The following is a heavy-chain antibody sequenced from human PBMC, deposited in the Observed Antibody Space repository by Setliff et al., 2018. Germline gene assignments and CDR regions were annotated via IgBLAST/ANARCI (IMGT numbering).Heavy chain of an antibody. CDR3: ARISPSYCSKSGCYAAEGY. V-gene: IGHV1-2*02. D-gene: IGHD2-2*01. CDR1: GGAFSSYA. CDR2: INPDSGDT. Sequence: ASVKVSCKASGGAFSSYALSWVRQAPGQGLEWLGWINPDSGDTNFAQKFQGRVTMTRDTSITTAYMELHSLRSDDTAVYFCARISPSYCSKSGCYAAEGYWGQGTLVTVSS. J-gene: IGHJ4*02.